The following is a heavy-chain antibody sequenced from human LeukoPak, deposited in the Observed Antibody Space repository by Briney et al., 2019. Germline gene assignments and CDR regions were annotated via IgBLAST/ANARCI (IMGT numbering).Heavy chain of an antibody. D-gene: IGHD3-22*01. CDR2: IIPIFGTA. J-gene: IGHJ6*03. CDR1: GGTFSSYA. Sequence: SVKVSCKASGGTFSSYAISWVRQAPGQGLEWKGGIIPIFGTANYAQKFQGRVTITADESTSTAYMELSSLRSEDTAVYYCARGPDYYDSSGYDYYYMDVWGKGTTATVSS. CDR3: ARGPDYYDSSGYDYYYMDV. V-gene: IGHV1-69*13.